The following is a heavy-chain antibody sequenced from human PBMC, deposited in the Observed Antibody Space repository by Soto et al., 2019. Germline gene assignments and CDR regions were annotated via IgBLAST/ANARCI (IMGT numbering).Heavy chain of an antibody. CDR3: ARAHDGDHKRGPDY. CDR1: GFIFSSYG. Sequence: QVQLVESGGGVVQPGRSLRLSCAASGFIFSSYGIHWVRQAPGKGLEWVAVIWYDGSNKYYADSVKGRFTISRDNSKNTLYLQMNSLRAEDTAVYYCARAHDGDHKRGPDYWGQGTLVTVSS. D-gene: IGHD4-17*01. J-gene: IGHJ4*02. CDR2: IWYDGSNK. V-gene: IGHV3-33*01.